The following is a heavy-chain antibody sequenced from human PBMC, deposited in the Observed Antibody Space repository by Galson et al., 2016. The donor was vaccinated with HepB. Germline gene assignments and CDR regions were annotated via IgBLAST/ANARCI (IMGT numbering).Heavy chain of an antibody. D-gene: IGHD2-15*01. V-gene: IGHV3-30-3*01. CDR2: ISYDGGKK. Sequence: SLRLSCAVSQFTFSTYAMNWVRQAPGKGLEWVAVISYDGGKKYYADSVKGRFTISRDNSKNTLYLQMNSLRPEDTAVYFCARDPLYCSGGSCIPYYFDYWGQGNPVTVSS. CDR1: QFTFSTYA. CDR3: ARDPLYCSGGSCIPYYFDY. J-gene: IGHJ4*02.